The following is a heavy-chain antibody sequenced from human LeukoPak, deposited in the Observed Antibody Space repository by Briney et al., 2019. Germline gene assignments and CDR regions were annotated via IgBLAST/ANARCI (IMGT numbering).Heavy chain of an antibody. CDR2: ISPYNGNT. D-gene: IGHD2-2*01. J-gene: IGHJ4*02. CDR3: AWICTSAICSLGY. V-gene: IGHV1-18*01. CDR1: GYTFTSYA. Sequence: GASVKVSCKASGYTFTSYAISWVRQAPGQGLEWMGWISPYNGNTNYAQNLQGRVTLTTDTSTSTAYLELRSLRSDDTAVYYCAWICTSAICSLGYWGQGTLVTVSS.